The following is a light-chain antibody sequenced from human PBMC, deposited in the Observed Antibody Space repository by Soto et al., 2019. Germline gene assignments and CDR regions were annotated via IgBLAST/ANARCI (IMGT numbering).Light chain of an antibody. V-gene: IGKV1-12*01. CDR1: QGIGVR. J-gene: IGKJ1*01. CDR2: SAS. CDR3: LHVNSCPLT. Sequence: IQMTQSPSSLSASIGDRVTITCRASQGIGVRLAWFQQKPGKAAQYLIQSASTLASGVPSRFSGSGSGTDVILTIKNLQAEDVATYYCLHVNSCPLTFGQGTKVDIK.